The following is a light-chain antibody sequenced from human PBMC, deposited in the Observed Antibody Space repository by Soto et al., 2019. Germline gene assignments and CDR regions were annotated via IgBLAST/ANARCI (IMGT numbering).Light chain of an antibody. CDR3: QQPFITPPLT. V-gene: IGKV1-39*01. Sequence: DIQMTQSPSSLSASIGDRITITCRASQSISTYLNWYQQKPGKAPSHLIYGASTLQSGVPSRFSGSGSATDFSLPISSLQPEDFATSYCQQPFITPPLTFGGGTKVEIK. J-gene: IGKJ4*01. CDR2: GAS. CDR1: QSISTY.